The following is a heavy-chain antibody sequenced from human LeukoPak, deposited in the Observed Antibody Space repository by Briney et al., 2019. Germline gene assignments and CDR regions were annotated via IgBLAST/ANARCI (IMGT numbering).Heavy chain of an antibody. CDR2: ISSSGSTR. CDR1: GFTFSDHY. D-gene: IGHD3-3*01. J-gene: IGHJ4*02. CDR3: ARGRTTILY. Sequence: GGSLRLSCAASGFTFSDHYMSWIRQAPGKGLEWVSYISSSGSTRNHADSVKGRFPISRDNAKNSLYLQMNSLRAEDTAVYYCARGRTTILYWGQGTLVTVSS. V-gene: IGHV3-11*01.